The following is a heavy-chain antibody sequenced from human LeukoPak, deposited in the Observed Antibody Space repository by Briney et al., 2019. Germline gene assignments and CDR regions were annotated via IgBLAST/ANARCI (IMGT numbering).Heavy chain of an antibody. D-gene: IGHD5-18*01. CDR2: INPKSGDS. J-gene: IGHJ4*02. CDR3: ARGDTATFDY. Sequence: ASVKVSCMASGYTFIGYYLHWVRQAPGQGLEWIGWINPKSGDSNHAQKFQDRVTMTGDTSISTAYMELSSLRSNDTAVYYCARGDTATFDYWGQGTLVTVSS. V-gene: IGHV1-2*02. CDR1: GYTFIGYY.